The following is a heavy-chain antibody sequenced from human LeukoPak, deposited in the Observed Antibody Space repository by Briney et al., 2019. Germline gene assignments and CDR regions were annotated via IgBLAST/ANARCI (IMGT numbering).Heavy chain of an antibody. CDR2: MKPNSGNT. J-gene: IGHJ6*03. V-gene: IGHV1-8*01. CDR1: GYTFTSYD. D-gene: IGHD5-12*01. Sequence: ASVKVSCKASGYTFTSYDINWVRQATGRGLEWMGWMKPNSGNTGYAQKFQGRVTMTRNTSISTACMELSSLRSEDTAVYYCARGVGSGYDLMSYYYYMDVWGKGTTVTVSS. CDR3: ARGVGSGYDLMSYYYYMDV.